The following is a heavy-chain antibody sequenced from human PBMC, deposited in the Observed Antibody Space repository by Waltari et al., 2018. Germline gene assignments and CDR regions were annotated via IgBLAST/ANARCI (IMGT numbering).Heavy chain of an antibody. V-gene: IGHV4-34*01. J-gene: IGHJ4*02. D-gene: IGHD2-2*03. CDR3: ARGSLYGWGDS. CDR2: TSHRGST. CDR1: GGSFGNYY. Sequence: LQHWAAGLFKPSKTFSLPSVVSGGSFGNYYYIWILQPQGKGLEWMGQTSHRGSTKYNPSCRGRVTISVDASKQQFSLTLKYATAGDTAVYYGARGSLYGWGDSWGKGPLVTVSS.